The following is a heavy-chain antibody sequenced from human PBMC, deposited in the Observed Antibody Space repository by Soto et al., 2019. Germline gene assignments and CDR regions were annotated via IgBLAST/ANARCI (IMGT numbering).Heavy chain of an antibody. Sequence: EVQLVESGGGLVQPGGSLRLSCAASGFSFSTYWMHWVRQAPEKGLVWVSRINSDGSITNYADSVRGRFTISRDNAQNTLYLQMNSLRAEDTAVYYCARDPRPYGGNSPIDYWGQGTLVTVSS. CDR1: GFSFSTYW. D-gene: IGHD4-17*01. CDR2: INSDGSIT. CDR3: ARDPRPYGGNSPIDY. V-gene: IGHV3-74*01. J-gene: IGHJ4*02.